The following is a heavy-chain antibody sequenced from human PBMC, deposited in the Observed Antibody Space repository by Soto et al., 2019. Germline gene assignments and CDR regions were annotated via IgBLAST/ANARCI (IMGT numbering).Heavy chain of an antibody. D-gene: IGHD6-19*01. CDR2: MNPNSGNT. J-gene: IGHJ6*02. CDR3: ARGISLYSSGWYHGMDV. V-gene: IGHV1-8*01. CDR1: GYTFTSYD. Sequence: QVQLVQSGAEVKKPGASVKVSCKASGYTFTSYDINWVRQATGQGLEWMGWMNPNSGNTGYAQKFQGRVTMTRNTSVSTAYMELSSLRSEDTAVYYCARGISLYSSGWYHGMDVWGQGTTVTVSS.